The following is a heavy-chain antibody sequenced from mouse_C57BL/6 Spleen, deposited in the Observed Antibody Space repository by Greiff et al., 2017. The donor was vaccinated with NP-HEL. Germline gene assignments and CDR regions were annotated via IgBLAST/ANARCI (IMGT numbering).Heavy chain of an antibody. Sequence: QVQLQQPGAELVKPGASVKLSCKASGYTFTSYWMHWVKQRPGQGLEWIGMIHPNSGSTNYNEKFKSKATLTVDKSSSTAYMQLSSLTSEDSAVYYCAKAARGRAAMDYWGQGTSVTVSS. CDR2: IHPNSGST. J-gene: IGHJ4*01. D-gene: IGHD3-1*01. CDR1: GYTFTSYW. CDR3: AKAARGRAAMDY. V-gene: IGHV1-64*01.